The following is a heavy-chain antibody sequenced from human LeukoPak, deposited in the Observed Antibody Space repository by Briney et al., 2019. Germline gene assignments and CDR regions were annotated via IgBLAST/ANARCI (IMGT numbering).Heavy chain of an antibody. D-gene: IGHD6-13*01. J-gene: IGHJ4*02. CDR1: GFSLSTSAVG. CDR2: IYWDDDR. Sequence: SGPTLVKPTQTLTLTCTFSGFSLSTSAVGVSWIRQPPGKALEWLAVIYWDDDRRYSPSLKSRLTITKDTSKNQVVLAMTDMDPVDTGTYYCAHRRGEKGSSWGLGYFDTWGQGTLVTVSS. V-gene: IGHV2-5*02. CDR3: AHRRGEKGSSWGLGYFDT.